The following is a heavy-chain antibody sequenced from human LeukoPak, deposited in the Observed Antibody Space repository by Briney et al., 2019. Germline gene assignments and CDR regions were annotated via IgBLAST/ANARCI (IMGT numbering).Heavy chain of an antibody. CDR2: ISSSSSYI. CDR3: ASYGSGSYPQFDP. CDR1: GFTFRSYR. D-gene: IGHD3-10*01. Sequence: GGSLSHSCAACGFTFRSYRMNWVGPAPGKGLEWVSSISSSSSYIYYADSVKGRFTISKDNAKNSLYLQMNSLRAEDTAVYYCASYGSGSYPQFDPWGQGTLVTVSS. J-gene: IGHJ5*02. V-gene: IGHV3-21*01.